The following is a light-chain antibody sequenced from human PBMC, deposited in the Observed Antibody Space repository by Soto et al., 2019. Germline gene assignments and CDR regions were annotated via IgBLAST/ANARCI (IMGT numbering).Light chain of an antibody. J-gene: IGKJ5*01. V-gene: IGKV3-20*01. CDR2: GAS. CDR3: QQYSSSPIT. Sequence: EIVLTQSPGTVSLSPGERATLSCSASQSFSSTYLAWYQQKPGQAPRLLIYGASSRATGIPDRFSGGGSGTDFSLTISRLDPEDFAVYYCQQYSSSPITFGQGTRLEIK. CDR1: QSFSSTY.